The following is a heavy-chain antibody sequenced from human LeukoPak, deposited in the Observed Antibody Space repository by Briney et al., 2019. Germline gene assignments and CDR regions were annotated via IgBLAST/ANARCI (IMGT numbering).Heavy chain of an antibody. Sequence: ASVTVSCKASGYTFTSYGISWVRQAPGQGLEWMGWISAYNGNTNYAQKLQGRVTMTTDTSTSTAYMELRSLRSDDTAVYYCARGTSRDYYDSSGYYYEDWFDPWGQGTLVTVSS. V-gene: IGHV1-18*01. CDR3: ARGTSRDYYDSSGYYYEDWFDP. CDR1: GYTFTSYG. D-gene: IGHD3-22*01. J-gene: IGHJ5*02. CDR2: ISAYNGNT.